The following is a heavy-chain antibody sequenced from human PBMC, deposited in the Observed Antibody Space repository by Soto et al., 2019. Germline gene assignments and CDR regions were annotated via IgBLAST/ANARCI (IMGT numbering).Heavy chain of an antibody. Sequence: GGSLRLSCAASGCICRNYHMNWARQAPGKGLEWVAVISYDGSNKYYADSVKGRFTISRDNSKNTLYLQMNSLRAEDTAVYYCATSYYFDSSGLHAFDIWGQGTMVTVSS. D-gene: IGHD3-22*01. CDR2: ISYDGSNK. J-gene: IGHJ3*02. CDR1: GCICRNYH. V-gene: IGHV3-30*03. CDR3: ATSYYFDSSGLHAFDI.